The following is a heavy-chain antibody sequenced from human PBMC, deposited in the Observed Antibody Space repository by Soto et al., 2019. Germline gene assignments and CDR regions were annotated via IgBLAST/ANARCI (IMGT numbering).Heavy chain of an antibody. Sequence: QVQLVQSGAEVKKPGSSVKVSCKASGGTFSSYAISWVRQAPGQGLEWMGGIIPILGTANYAQKFQGRVTITADESTSTAYMELSSLRSEDTAVYYGASFLGGTLYYYYGMDVWGQGTTVTVSS. V-gene: IGHV1-69*01. J-gene: IGHJ6*02. CDR2: IIPILGTA. D-gene: IGHD1-26*01. CDR1: GGTFSSYA. CDR3: ASFLGGTLYYYYGMDV.